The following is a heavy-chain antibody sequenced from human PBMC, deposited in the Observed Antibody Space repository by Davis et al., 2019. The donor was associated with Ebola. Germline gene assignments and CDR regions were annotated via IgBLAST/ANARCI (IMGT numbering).Heavy chain of an antibody. CDR3: TSTPPTLWDY. Sequence: GGSLRLSCAASGFTFTSYSMNWVRQAPGKGLEWVSYISSSGSTIYYADSVKGRFTISRDNAKNSLYLQMNSLRAEDTAVYYCTSTPPTLWDYWGQGTLVTVSS. J-gene: IGHJ4*02. D-gene: IGHD3-16*01. CDR1: GFTFTSYS. CDR2: ISSSGSTI. V-gene: IGHV3-48*04.